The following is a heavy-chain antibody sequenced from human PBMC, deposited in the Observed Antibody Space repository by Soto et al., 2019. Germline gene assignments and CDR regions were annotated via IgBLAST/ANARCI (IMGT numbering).Heavy chain of an antibody. J-gene: IGHJ6*03. V-gene: IGHV4-4*09. CDR3: ASNLETADMDA. CDR1: GDSVRNQY. Sequence: PSETLSLTCTVSGDSVRNQYWSWIRRPPGRGLEWIGYIYRSGSTKYNPSLKSRLTISVDTSKNQFSLKLSSVTAADTAVYYCASNLETADMDAWGKGTTVPVS. CDR2: IYRSGST.